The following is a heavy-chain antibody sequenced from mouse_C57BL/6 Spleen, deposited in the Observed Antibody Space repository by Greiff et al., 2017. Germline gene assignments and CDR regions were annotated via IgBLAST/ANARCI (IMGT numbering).Heavy chain of an antibody. V-gene: IGHV1-76*01. J-gene: IGHJ4*01. D-gene: IGHD1-1*01. CDR2: IYPGSGNT. CDR1: GYTFTDYY. Sequence: QVQLQQSGAELVRPGASVKLSCKASGYTFTDYYINWVKQRPGQGLEWIARIYPGSGNTYYNEKFKGKATLTAEKSSSTAYMPLSSLTTEDSAVYFCARGALYYGSSYDAMDYWGQGTSVTVSS. CDR3: ARGALYYGSSYDAMDY.